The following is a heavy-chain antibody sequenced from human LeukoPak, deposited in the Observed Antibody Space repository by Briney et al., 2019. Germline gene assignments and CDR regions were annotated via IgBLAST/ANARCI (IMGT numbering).Heavy chain of an antibody. Sequence: SETLSLTCTVSGGSISSYYWSWIRQPPGKGLEWIGYIYYSGSTNYNPSLKSRVTISVDTSKNQFSLKLSSVTAADTAVYYCASGKFAAAGSGPVDYWGQETLVTVSS. V-gene: IGHV4-59*01. CDR3: ASGKFAAAGSGPVDY. D-gene: IGHD6-13*01. J-gene: IGHJ4*02. CDR1: GGSISSYY. CDR2: IYYSGST.